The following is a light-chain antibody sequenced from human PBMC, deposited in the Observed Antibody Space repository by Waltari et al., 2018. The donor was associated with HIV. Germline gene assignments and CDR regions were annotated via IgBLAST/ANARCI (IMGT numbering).Light chain of an antibody. V-gene: IGKV1D-16*01. J-gene: IGKJ4*01. CDR1: QGVSSW. CDR3: QQYKTFPLT. Sequence: DIQMTQSPSSLSASVGDRLNITCRASQGVSSWVAWYQHKPDKAPKALIYAATNLQSGVPSRFSGSGSGTIFTLIISSLQPEDFATYYCQQYKTFPLTFGGGTKV. CDR2: AAT.